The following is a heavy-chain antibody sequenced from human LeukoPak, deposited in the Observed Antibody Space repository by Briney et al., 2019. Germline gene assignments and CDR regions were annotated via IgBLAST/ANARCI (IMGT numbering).Heavy chain of an antibody. CDR2: IRHDGGDK. J-gene: IGHJ4*02. CDR1: GFTFSSYS. D-gene: IGHD1-26*01. Sequence: HSGGSLRLSCAASGFTFSSYSMHWVRQAPGKGLECVASIRHDGGDKYYSESVKGRFTISKDNTKNRLFLYMNSLRPEDTAVYYCVRWSGTYPLYYLDYWGQGTLVTVSS. V-gene: IGHV3-30*02. CDR3: VRWSGTYPLYYLDY.